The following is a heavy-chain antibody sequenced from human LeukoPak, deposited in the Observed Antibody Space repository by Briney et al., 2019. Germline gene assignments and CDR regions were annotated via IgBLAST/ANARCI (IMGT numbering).Heavy chain of an antibody. CDR3: ANGDTYYDFWSGRRAFDI. V-gene: IGHV3-23*01. CDR2: ISGSGGST. J-gene: IGHJ3*02. Sequence: GGSLRLSCAASGFTFSSYAMSWVRQAPGKGLEWVSAISGSGGSTYYADSVKGRFTISRDNSKNTLYLQMNSLRAEDTAVYYCANGDTYYDFWSGRRAFDIWGQGTMVTVSS. CDR1: GFTFSSYA. D-gene: IGHD3-3*01.